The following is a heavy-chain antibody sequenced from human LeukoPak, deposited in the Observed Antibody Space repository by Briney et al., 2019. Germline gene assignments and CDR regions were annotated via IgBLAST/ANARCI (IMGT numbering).Heavy chain of an antibody. CDR1: GFTFSSYA. CDR2: ISGSGSST. D-gene: IGHD6-13*01. CDR3: ARYSSSWWSYYYMDV. J-gene: IGHJ6*03. V-gene: IGHV3-23*01. Sequence: GGSLRLSCAASGFTFSSYAMSWVRQAPGKGLEWVSAISGSGSSTKYSDSVKGRFTISRDNSKNTLYLQMNSLRAEDTAVYYCARYSSSWWSYYYMDVWGKGTTVTVSS.